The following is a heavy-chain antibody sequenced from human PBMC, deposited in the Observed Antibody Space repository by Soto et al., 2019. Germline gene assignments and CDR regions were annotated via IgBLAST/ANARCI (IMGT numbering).Heavy chain of an antibody. D-gene: IGHD2-8*01. V-gene: IGHV3-23*01. CDR3: VSWVSSHFDY. Sequence: GGAQRLLWAVSGFTSDRPYSHSISWVRQSPGKGPEWVSTISSNVTNTHYAESVQGRFTISKDASRNTVHLHRNSLRADDTATYFCVSWVSSHFDYWGHGTPVTVSS. J-gene: IGHJ4*01. CDR1: GFTSDRPYSHS. CDR2: ISSNVTNT.